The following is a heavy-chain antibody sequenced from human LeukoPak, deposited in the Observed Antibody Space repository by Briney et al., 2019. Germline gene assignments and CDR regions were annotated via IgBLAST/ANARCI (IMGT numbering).Heavy chain of an antibody. D-gene: IGHD3-22*01. Sequence: PGGSLRLSCAASGFTFSSYAMSWVRQAPGKGLEWVSGINDSGGRTYYADSVKGRFTISRDNSKNTLYLQMNSLRGEDTAVYYCARGNYDSSGYCDYWGQGALVTVSS. J-gene: IGHJ4*02. CDR3: ARGNYDSSGYCDY. V-gene: IGHV3-23*01. CDR2: INDSGGRT. CDR1: GFTFSSYA.